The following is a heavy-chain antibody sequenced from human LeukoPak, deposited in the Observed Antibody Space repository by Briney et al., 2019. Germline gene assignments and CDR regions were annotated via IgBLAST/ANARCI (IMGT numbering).Heavy chain of an antibody. V-gene: IGHV1-69*06. CDR2: IIPIFGTA. D-gene: IGHD2-15*01. Sequence: SVKVSCKASGGTFSSYAISWVREAPGQGLEWMGGIIPIFGTANYAQKFQGRVTITADKSTSTAYMELSSLRSEDTAVYYCARSFGCSGGSCYSNWFDPWGQGTLVTVSS. CDR3: ARSFGCSGGSCYSNWFDP. CDR1: GGTFSSYA. J-gene: IGHJ5*02.